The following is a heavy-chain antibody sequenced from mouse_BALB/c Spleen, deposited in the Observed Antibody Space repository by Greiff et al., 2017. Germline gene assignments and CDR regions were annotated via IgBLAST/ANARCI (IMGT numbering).Heavy chain of an antibody. D-gene: IGHD3-3*01. Sequence: EVKLVESGAELVKPGASVKLSCTASGFNIKDTYMHWVKQRPEQGLEWIGRIDPANGNTKYDPKFQGKATITADTSSNTAYLQLSSLTSEDTAVYYCAPRAYWGQGTTLTVSS. V-gene: IGHV14-3*02. CDR2: IDPANGNT. CDR3: APRAY. CDR1: GFNIKDTY. J-gene: IGHJ2*01.